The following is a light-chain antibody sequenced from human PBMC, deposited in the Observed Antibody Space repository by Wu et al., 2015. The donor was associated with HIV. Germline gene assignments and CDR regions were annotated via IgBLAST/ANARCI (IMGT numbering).Light chain of an antibody. CDR3: QQLNSFPLT. J-gene: IGKJ5*01. CDR2: DAS. Sequence: IQMTQSPSSLSASVGDRVTITCRASQGISNFLAWYQQKPGKPPKVLIYDASTLQTGVSSRFSGSGSGAEFTLSISGLQREDFAVYYCQQLNSFPLTFGHGTRLEIK. V-gene: IGKV1-13*02. CDR1: QGISNF.